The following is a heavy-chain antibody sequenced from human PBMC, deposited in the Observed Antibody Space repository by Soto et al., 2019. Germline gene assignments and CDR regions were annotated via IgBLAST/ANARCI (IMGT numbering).Heavy chain of an antibody. CDR2: ISSDGSSK. D-gene: IGHD1-26*01. J-gene: IGHJ6*02. CDR3: AKDRGLAESGRWSHYYYGMDV. CDR1: GFTLTNKG. Sequence: GGSLKIGCVACGFTLTNKGIHGVRQDTGQGLEWVAVISSDGSSKYYGDSVRGRFTISRDNSKNTLFLEMNSLRSEDTAVYYCAKDRGLAESGRWSHYYYGMDVWGQGTTVTV. V-gene: IGHV3-30*18.